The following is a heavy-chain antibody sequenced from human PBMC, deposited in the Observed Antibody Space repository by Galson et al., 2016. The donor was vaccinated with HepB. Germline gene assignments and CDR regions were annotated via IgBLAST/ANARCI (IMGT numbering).Heavy chain of an antibody. V-gene: IGHV3-23*01. Sequence: SLRLSCAASGFTFSSYAMSWVRQAPGKGLEWVSVISGSGGSTYYADSVKGRFTISRDNSKNTLYLQMNSLRADDTAVYYCAKGVPYYYDSSGSYLDYWGQGTLVTVSS. D-gene: IGHD3-22*01. CDR1: GFTFSSYA. CDR2: ISGSGGST. J-gene: IGHJ4*02. CDR3: AKGVPYYYDSSGSYLDY.